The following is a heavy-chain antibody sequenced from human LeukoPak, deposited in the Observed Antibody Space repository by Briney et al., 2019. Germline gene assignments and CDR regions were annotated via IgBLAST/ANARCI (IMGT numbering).Heavy chain of an antibody. CDR1: GGTFSSYT. V-gene: IGHV1-69*02. CDR2: IIPILGIA. CDR3: ARYYYDSSGYYHNWLDP. Sequence: SVKVSCKASGGTFSSYTISWVRQAPGQGLEWMGRIIPILGIANYAQKFQGRVTITADKSTSTAYMELSSLRSEDTAVYYCARYYYDSSGYYHNWLDPWGQGTLVTVSS. D-gene: IGHD3-22*01. J-gene: IGHJ5*02.